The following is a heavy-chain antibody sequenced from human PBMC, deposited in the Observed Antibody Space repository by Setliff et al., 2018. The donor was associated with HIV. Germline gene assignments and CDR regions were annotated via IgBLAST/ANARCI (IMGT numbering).Heavy chain of an antibody. V-gene: IGHV4-4*07. D-gene: IGHD3-16*02. CDR3: ARHEGRSYYDYVWGSSRPIDAFDI. J-gene: IGHJ3*02. CDR1: GGPISDYY. Sequence: SETLSLTCTVSGGPISDYYWSWIRQPAGKGLEWIGRVYTSGSTNYNPSLKSRVTMSLDTSKNQFSLNLSSVTAAVTAVYFCARHEGRSYYDYVWGSSRPIDAFDIWGQGTMVTVSS. CDR2: VYTSGST.